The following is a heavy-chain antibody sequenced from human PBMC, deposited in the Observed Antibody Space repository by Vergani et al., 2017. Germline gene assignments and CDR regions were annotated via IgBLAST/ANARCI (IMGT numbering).Heavy chain of an antibody. Sequence: EVQLVESGGGLVQPGRSLRLSCAASGFTFDDYAMHWVRQAPGKGLDWVSGISWNSGSIGYADSVKGRFTISRDNAKNSLYLQMNSLRAEDTALYYCAKDIGSYYDSSGYYDYWGQGTLVTVSS. CDR3: AKDIGSYYDSSGYYDY. CDR2: ISWNSGSI. V-gene: IGHV3-9*01. J-gene: IGHJ4*02. CDR1: GFTFDDYA. D-gene: IGHD3-22*01.